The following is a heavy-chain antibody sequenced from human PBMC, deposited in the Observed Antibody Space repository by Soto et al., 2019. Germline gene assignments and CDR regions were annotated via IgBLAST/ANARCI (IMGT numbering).Heavy chain of an antibody. D-gene: IGHD3-3*01. CDR1: GYTFSTYE. CDR2: MNPNSGGT. CDR3: ASGGLVYGGAAY. V-gene: IGHV1-8*01. J-gene: IGHJ4*02. Sequence: QVQLVQSGAEVRKPGASVKVSCKASGYTFSTYEITWVREATGQGLEWMGWMNPNSGGTIYAQQFQGRVAMTANTSTRTPSLELSSLSPEATPIYYCASGGLVYGGAAYWGQGTVVTVSS.